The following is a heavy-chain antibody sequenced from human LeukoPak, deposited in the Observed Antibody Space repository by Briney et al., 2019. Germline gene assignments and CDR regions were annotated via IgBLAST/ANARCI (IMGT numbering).Heavy chain of an antibody. CDR3: PRDDSSPAYFSY. CDR1: GFTFSDYD. D-gene: IGHD6-13*01. Sequence: GGSLRLSCAASGFTFSDYDMSWIRQAPGKGLEWVSDIGSSGGTRYYADSVKGRFTISRENAKNSLYLQMNSLRAEATSVYYCPRDDSSPAYFSYWGQGTLVTVSS. V-gene: IGHV3-11*01. J-gene: IGHJ4*02. CDR2: IGSSGGTR.